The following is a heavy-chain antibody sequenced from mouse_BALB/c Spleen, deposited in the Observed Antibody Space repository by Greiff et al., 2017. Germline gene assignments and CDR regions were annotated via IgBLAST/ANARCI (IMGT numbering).Heavy chain of an antibody. CDR2: ISSGGSYT. D-gene: IGHD2-10*01. CDR3: ARDKAYYGNYDAMDY. J-gene: IGHJ4*01. Sequence: EVNLVESGGGLVKPGGSLKLSCAASGFTFSSYAMSWVRQSPEKRLEWVAEISSGGSYTYYPDTVTGRFTISRDNAKNTLYLEMSSLRSEDTAMYYCARDKAYYGNYDAMDYWGQGTSVTVSS. V-gene: IGHV5-9-4*01. CDR1: GFTFSSYA.